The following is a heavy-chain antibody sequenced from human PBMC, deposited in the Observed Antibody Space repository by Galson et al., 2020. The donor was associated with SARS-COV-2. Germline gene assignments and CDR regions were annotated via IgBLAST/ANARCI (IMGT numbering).Heavy chain of an antibody. V-gene: IGHV3-30-3*01. J-gene: IGHJ4*02. CDR2: ISYDGSNE. CDR1: GFNFNTYA. D-gene: IGHD1-26*01. CDR3: ARGLSGTYYYFDS. Sequence: SCAASGFNFNTYAMHWVRQAPGKGLEWVALISYDGSNEYYADSVRGRFTISRDNSKSKDTLYLQMNSLRSEDTAVYYCARGLSGTYYYFDSWGQGTLVTVSS.